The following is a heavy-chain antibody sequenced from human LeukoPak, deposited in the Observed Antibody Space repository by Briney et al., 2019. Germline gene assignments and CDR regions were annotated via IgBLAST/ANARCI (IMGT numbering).Heavy chain of an antibody. CDR1: GGSISSGGYS. Sequence: SETLSLTCAVSGGSISSGGYSWTWIRQPPGKGLEWIGYIYHTGSTYYNPSLKSRVTISVDTSKNQFSLKLSSVTAADTAVYYCARVRGLGGKVMRAFDIWGQGTMVTVSS. V-gene: IGHV4-30-2*01. CDR3: ARVRGLGGKVMRAFDI. CDR2: IYHTGST. D-gene: IGHD4-23*01. J-gene: IGHJ3*02.